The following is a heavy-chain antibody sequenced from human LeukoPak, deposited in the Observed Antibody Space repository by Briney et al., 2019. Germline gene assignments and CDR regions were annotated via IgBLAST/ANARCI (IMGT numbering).Heavy chain of an antibody. V-gene: IGHV3-11*04. Sequence: GGSLRLSCAAAGFTFSDSYRSWIRQAPGKGLEWVSHISSSGTTTYYADSVRGRFTISRDNAKNSLYLQMDSLRAEDTAVYYCARGRSVRASFDYWGQGTLVTVSS. CDR1: GFTFSDSY. D-gene: IGHD1-26*01. CDR3: ARGRSVRASFDY. CDR2: ISSSGTTT. J-gene: IGHJ4*02.